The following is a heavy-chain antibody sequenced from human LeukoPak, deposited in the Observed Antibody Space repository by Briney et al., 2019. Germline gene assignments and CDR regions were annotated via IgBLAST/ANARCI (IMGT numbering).Heavy chain of an antibody. CDR1: GFTFNNYA. J-gene: IGHJ4*02. D-gene: IGHD4-17*01. Sequence: GGSLRLSCAASGFTFNNYAMNWVRQAPGKGLEWVSSISGGGETTYYADSAKGRFTISRDNSQNTLYLQMNSLRAEDTAVYYCARDYADYVGYFFFDYWGQGTLVTVST. CDR2: ISGGGETT. V-gene: IGHV3-23*01. CDR3: ARDYADYVGYFFFDY.